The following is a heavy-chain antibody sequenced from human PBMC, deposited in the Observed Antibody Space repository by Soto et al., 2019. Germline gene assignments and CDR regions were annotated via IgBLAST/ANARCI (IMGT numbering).Heavy chain of an antibody. CDR3: ARELGDSVVVVAANGSGGMEV. CDR1: GFTFSSYG. J-gene: IGHJ6*04. Sequence: QVQLVESGGGVVQPGRSLRLSCAASGFTFSSYGMHWVRQATGKGLEWGAVIWYDGSNKYYAASVKGRFTISRDNSKNALYLQVNSRRSEDTAVYYCARELGDSVVVVAANGSGGMEVWGKGTTVTVST. CDR2: IWYDGSNK. V-gene: IGHV3-33*01. D-gene: IGHD2-15*01.